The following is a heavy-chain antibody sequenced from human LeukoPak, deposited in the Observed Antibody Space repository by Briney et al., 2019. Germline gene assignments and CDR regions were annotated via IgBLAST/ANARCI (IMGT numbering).Heavy chain of an antibody. D-gene: IGHD3-10*01. J-gene: IGHJ4*02. CDR3: ARDAGGAYYFDY. CDR2: IYYSGST. Sequence: SETLSLTCTVSGGSISSSSYYWGWIRQPPGKGLEWIGGIYYSGSTYYNPSLKSRVTISVDTSKNQFSLKLSSVTAADTAVYYCARDAGGAYYFDYWGQGTLVTVSS. CDR1: GGSISSSSYY. V-gene: IGHV4-39*07.